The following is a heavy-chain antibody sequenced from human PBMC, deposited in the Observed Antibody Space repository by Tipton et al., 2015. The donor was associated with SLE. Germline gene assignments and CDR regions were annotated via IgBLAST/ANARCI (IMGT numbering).Heavy chain of an antibody. CDR3: ARDRRFDFWSGGDYEGAYDL. J-gene: IGHJ3*01. Sequence: SLRLSCAASGFTFNDYDMHWVRQAPGKGLEWVAVIWFDGSNKYYADSVKGRFTTSRDNSKNTLYPQMNGLRAEDTAVYYCARDRRFDFWSGGDYEGAYDLWGQGTMVTVSS. CDR2: IWFDGSNK. CDR1: GFTFNDYD. D-gene: IGHD3-3*01. V-gene: IGHV3-33*01.